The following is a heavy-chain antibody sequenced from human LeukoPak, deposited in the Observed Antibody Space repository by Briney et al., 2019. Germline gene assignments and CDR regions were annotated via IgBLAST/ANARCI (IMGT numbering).Heavy chain of an antibody. CDR1: GITFSNYA. D-gene: IGHD5-18*01. CDR2: ISGSAHKI. CDR3: AGRPTGYSSGYIH. J-gene: IGHJ4*02. Sequence: GGSLRLSCVASGITFSNYAVGWVRQAPKKGLDWVSVISGSAHKIRYAGSVKGRFTISRDNSENIVYLQMNNLRVEDTAVYYCAGRPTGYSSGYIHWGQGTLVTVSS. V-gene: IGHV3-23*01.